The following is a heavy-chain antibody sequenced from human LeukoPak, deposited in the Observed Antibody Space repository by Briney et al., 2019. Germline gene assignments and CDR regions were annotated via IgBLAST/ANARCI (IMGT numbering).Heavy chain of an antibody. Sequence: PSETLSLTCTVPGGSISSYYWSWIRQPPGKGLEWIGYIYYSGSTKYNPSLKSRVTISVDTSKNQFSLKLSSVTAADTAVYYCAELGYCSGGSCSGNWFDPWGQGTLVTVSS. CDR1: GGSISSYY. D-gene: IGHD2-15*01. V-gene: IGHV4-59*01. CDR2: IYYSGST. J-gene: IGHJ5*02. CDR3: AELGYCSGGSCSGNWFDP.